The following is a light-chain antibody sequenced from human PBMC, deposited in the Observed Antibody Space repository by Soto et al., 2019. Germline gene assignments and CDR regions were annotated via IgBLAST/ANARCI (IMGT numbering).Light chain of an antibody. J-gene: IGKJ4*01. CDR2: GAS. CDR1: QSVRSN. V-gene: IGKV3-15*01. Sequence: EIVMTQSPATLSVSPGERVTLSCRASQSVRSNLAWYQQKPGQAPRLLIYGASTRATGIPARFSGSGSGTEFTLTISSLQSEDFTVYYCQQYNNWPLSFGGGTEVDIK. CDR3: QQYNNWPLS.